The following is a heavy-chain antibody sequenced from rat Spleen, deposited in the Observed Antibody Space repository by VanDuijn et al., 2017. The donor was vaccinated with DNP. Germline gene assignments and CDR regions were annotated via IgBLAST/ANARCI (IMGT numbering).Heavy chain of an antibody. CDR2: IRYDGSST. CDR1: GFTFSNYD. CDR3: TRAEGTGFPY. J-gene: IGHJ3*01. Sequence: EVQLVESGGGLVQPGRSMKLSCAASGFTFSNYDMAWVRQAPTKGLEWVASIRYDGSSTNYLDSVKGRFTISRDNAKSTLYLQMDSLRSEDTATYYCTRAEGTGFPYWGQGTLVSVSS. D-gene: IGHD1-11*01. V-gene: IGHV5-20*01.